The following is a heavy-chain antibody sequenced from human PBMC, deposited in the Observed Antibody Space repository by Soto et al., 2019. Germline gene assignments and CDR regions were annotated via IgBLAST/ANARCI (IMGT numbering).Heavy chain of an antibody. J-gene: IGHJ4*02. V-gene: IGHV4-30-2*01. CDR2: IFPSGTT. CDR1: GGSLTSGTYS. Sequence: PSETLSLPCAVSGGSLTSGTYSWHWIRQPPGKGLEWIGYIFPSGTTYYHPSLKSRVSISIDVSKNQFSLNLRSLTAADTAVYYCARGREFDSWGQGTLVTVAS. CDR3: ARGREFDS.